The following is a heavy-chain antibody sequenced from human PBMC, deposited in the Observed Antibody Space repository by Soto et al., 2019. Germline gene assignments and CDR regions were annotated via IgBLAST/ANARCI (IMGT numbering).Heavy chain of an antibody. Sequence: QVQLVQSGAEVKKPGSSVKVSCKASGGTFSSYAISWVRQAPGQGLEWMGGINPSFGTANHAQKLQGRVTMTADESRRTAYMELSSRRSEDTGVDYCARGEGDGTDWGQGTMVTVSS. J-gene: IGHJ3*01. V-gene: IGHV1-69*12. CDR3: ARGEGDGTD. CDR1: GGTFSSYA. D-gene: IGHD1-1*01. CDR2: INPSFGTA.